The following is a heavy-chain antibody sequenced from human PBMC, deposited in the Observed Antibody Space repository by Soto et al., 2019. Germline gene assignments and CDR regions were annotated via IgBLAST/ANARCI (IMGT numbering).Heavy chain of an antibody. CDR3: AKERYSSSSQSYYYYYMDV. CDR2: ISWNSGSI. V-gene: IGHV3-9*01. CDR1: GFTFDDYA. J-gene: IGHJ6*03. D-gene: IGHD6-6*01. Sequence: GGSLRLSCAASGFTFDDYAMHWVRQAPGKGLEWVSGISWNSGSIGYADSVKGRFTISRDNAKNSLYLQMNSLRAEDTALYYCAKERYSSSSQSYYYYYMDVWGKGTTVTVSS.